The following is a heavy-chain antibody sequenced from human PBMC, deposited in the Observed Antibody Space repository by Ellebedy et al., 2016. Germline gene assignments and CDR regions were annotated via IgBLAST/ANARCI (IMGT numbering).Heavy chain of an antibody. D-gene: IGHD3-10*01. Sequence: SEPLSLTXAVYGGSFSGYYWSWIRQPPGKGLEWIGEINHSGSTNYNPSLKSRVTISVDTSKNQFSLKLSSVTAADTAVYYCARGLGDYYGSGSAAKLNNWFDPWGQGTLVTVSS. CDR1: GGSFSGYY. CDR2: INHSGST. CDR3: ARGLGDYYGSGSAAKLNNWFDP. V-gene: IGHV4-34*01. J-gene: IGHJ5*02.